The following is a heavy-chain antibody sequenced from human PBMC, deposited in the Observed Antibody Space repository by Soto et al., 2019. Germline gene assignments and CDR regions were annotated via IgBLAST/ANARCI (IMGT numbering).Heavy chain of an antibody. D-gene: IGHD3-16*01. J-gene: IGHJ4*02. CDR1: GGSLSNYY. V-gene: IGHV4-4*07. Sequence: SETLSLTCTVSGGSLSNYYWSWIRQPAGKGLEWIGRVYTVGSTNYNPSLKSRVTMSIDTSKNQFSLRLTSVTAADTAVYFCARSPQTHSYAQFDSWGQGSLVT. CDR2: VYTVGST. CDR3: ARSPQTHSYAQFDS.